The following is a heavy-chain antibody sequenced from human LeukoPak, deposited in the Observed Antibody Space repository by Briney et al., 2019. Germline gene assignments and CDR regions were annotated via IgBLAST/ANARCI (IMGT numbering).Heavy chain of an antibody. CDR2: ISSSRSYI. CDR3: ARGRSSMIVVDAFDI. CDR1: GGTFSSYS. J-gene: IGHJ3*02. Sequence: GGSLRLSCAASGGTFSSYSMNWVRQAPGKGLEWVSSISSSRSYIYYADSVKGRFTISRDNAKNSLYLQMNSLRAEDTAVYYCARGRSSMIVVDAFDIWGQGTMVTVSS. V-gene: IGHV3-21*01. D-gene: IGHD3-22*01.